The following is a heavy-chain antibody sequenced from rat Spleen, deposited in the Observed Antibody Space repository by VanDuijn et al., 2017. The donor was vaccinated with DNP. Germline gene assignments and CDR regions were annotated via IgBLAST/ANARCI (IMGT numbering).Heavy chain of an antibody. D-gene: IGHD1-2*01. J-gene: IGHJ2*01. CDR1: GFTFSDYY. CDR2: ITYDGGST. Sequence: EVQLVESGGGLVQPGRSLKLSCAASGFTFSDYYMAWVRQAPTKGLEWVAYITYDGGSTYYRDSVKGRFTISRDNAKSTLYLQMDSLRSEDTATYYCARHRAIAAIWDYWGQGVMVTVSS. V-gene: IGHV5-7*01. CDR3: ARHRAIAAIWDY.